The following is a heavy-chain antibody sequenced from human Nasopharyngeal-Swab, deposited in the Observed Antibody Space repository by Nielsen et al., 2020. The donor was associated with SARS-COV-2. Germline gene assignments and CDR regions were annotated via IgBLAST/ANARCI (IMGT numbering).Heavy chain of an antibody. CDR2: IYSGGSST. J-gene: IGHJ4*02. Sequence: GCFLRCYGPALGLPSGSYAMSWVRQVPGKGLEWVSVIYSGGSSTYYADSVKGRFTISRDNSKNTLYLQMNSLRAEDTAVYYCAKNSYGFGYYFDYWGQGTLVTVSS. CDR3: AKNSYGFGYYFDY. V-gene: IGHV3-23*03. CDR1: GLPSGSYA. D-gene: IGHD5-18*01.